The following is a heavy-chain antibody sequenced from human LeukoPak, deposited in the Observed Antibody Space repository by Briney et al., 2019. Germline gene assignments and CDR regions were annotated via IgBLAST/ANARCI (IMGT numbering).Heavy chain of an antibody. V-gene: IGHV3-64*01. CDR3: AREEVELWPGFAY. CDR1: GFTFTTYR. Sequence: PGGSLKLSCAASGFTFTTYRMHWVRQAPGKGLEYVSGMSSDGGSTYYANSVTGRFTISRDNSKNTLYLQVGSLRGEDMAVYFCAREEVELWPGFAYWGQRTPATVSS. D-gene: IGHD5-18*01. J-gene: IGHJ4*02. CDR2: MSSDGGST.